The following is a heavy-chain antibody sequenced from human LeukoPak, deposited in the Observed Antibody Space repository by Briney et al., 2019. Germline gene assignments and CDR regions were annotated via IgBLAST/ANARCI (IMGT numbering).Heavy chain of an antibody. CDR1: GGTFSSYA. CDR3: VRAPYNSPTEFYFDS. V-gene: IGHV1-69*13. Sequence: ASVKVSCKASGGTFSSYAISWVRQAPGQGLEWMGGIIPIFGTANYAQKFQGRVTITADESTSTAYMELSSLRAEDTAIYYCVRAPYNSPTEFYFDSWGLGTLVTVSS. J-gene: IGHJ4*02. D-gene: IGHD1-1*01. CDR2: IIPIFGTA.